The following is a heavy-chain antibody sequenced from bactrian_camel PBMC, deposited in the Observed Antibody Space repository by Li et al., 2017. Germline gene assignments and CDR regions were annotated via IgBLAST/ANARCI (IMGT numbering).Heavy chain of an antibody. Sequence: QLVESGGGSVQAGGSLRLSCAASGFTFSTYYMSWVRQAPGKGLEWVSVIYAGGDTTYYAESVKGRFTISKDNAKNTLYLQMNSLQTEDTAMYYCAACGSEYWGQGTQVTVS. J-gene: IGHJ4*01. CDR3: AACGSEY. CDR1: GFTFSTYY. D-gene: IGHD1*01. CDR2: IYAGGDTT. V-gene: IGHV3S28*01.